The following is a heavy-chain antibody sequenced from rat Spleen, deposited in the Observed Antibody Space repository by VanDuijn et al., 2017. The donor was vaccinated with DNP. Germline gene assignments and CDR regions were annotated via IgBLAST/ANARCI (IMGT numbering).Heavy chain of an antibody. CDR3: ARYSLIKRVWDY. V-gene: IGHV5-19*01. J-gene: IGHJ2*01. Sequence: VQLKESGPGLVQPSRTLSLTCTVSGFSLSSYGVSWVRQPPGKGLEWVACMSPTTRSSYYRDSVKGRFTISRDNAKNTQYLQMDSLRSEDTATYYCARYSLIKRVWDYWGQGVTVTVSS. D-gene: IGHD4-1*01. CDR1: GFSLSSYG. CDR2: MSPTTRSS.